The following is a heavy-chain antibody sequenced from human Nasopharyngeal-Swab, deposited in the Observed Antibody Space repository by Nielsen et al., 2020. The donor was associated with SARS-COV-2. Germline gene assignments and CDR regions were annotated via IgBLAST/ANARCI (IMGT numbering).Heavy chain of an antibody. D-gene: IGHD1-20*01. J-gene: IGHJ4*02. CDR2: ISSNGDST. CDR3: ARAGGLTGFIDY. CDR1: GFTFSSYA. V-gene: IGHV3-64*01. Sequence: GESLKISCAASGFTFSSYAIHWVRQAPGKGLEYVSAISSNGDSTYYANSVKGRFTISRDNSKNTLYLQMGSLRAEDMAVYYCARAGGLTGFIDYWGQGTLVTVSS.